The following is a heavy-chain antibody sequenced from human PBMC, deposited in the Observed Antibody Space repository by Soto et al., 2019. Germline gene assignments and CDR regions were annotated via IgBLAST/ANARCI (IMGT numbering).Heavy chain of an antibody. Sequence: ETLSLTCTVSGGSISSYYWSWIRQPPGKGLQWIGHIYYSGSTNYNPSLKSRVTISLDTSKNQFSLKLSSVTAADTAVYYCARFGYSSGSYWFDPWGQGTLVTVSS. J-gene: IGHJ5*02. CDR2: IYYSGST. CDR3: ARFGYSSGSYWFDP. CDR1: GGSISSYY. D-gene: IGHD6-19*01. V-gene: IGHV4-59*08.